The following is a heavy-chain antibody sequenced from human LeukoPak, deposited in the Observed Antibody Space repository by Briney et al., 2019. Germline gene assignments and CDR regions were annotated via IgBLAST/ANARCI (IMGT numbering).Heavy chain of an antibody. Sequence: ASVKVSCKASGYTFTSYGISWVRQAPGQGLEWMGWISAYNGNTNYAQKLQGRVTMTTDTSTSTAYMELRSLRSDDTAVYYCARDRENSSSWYVYYYMDVWGKGTTVTVSS. CDR3: ARDRENSSSWYVYYYMDV. CDR2: ISAYNGNT. J-gene: IGHJ6*03. D-gene: IGHD6-13*01. V-gene: IGHV1-18*01. CDR1: GYTFTSYG.